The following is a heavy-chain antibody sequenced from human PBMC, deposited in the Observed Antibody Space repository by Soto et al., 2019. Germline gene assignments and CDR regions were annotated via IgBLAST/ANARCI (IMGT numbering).Heavy chain of an antibody. CDR3: ARHVLYCSGGSCYSDWFDP. Sequence: SETLSLTCTVSGGSISSYYWSWIWQPPGKGLEWIGYIYYSGSTNYNPSLKSRVTISVDTSKNQFSLKLSSVTAADTAVYYCARHVLYCSGGSCYSDWFDPWGQGTLVTVSS. V-gene: IGHV4-59*08. CDR2: IYYSGST. D-gene: IGHD2-15*01. CDR1: GGSISSYY. J-gene: IGHJ5*02.